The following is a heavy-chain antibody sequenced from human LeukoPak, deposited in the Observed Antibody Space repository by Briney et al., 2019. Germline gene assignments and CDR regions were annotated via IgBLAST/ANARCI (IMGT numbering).Heavy chain of an antibody. J-gene: IGHJ5*02. D-gene: IGHD5-12*01. V-gene: IGHV4-34*01. CDR2: IKHSGST. CDR1: GGSFSGYY. CDR3: ARGGSVGGYDPYNLFDP. Sequence: SETLSLTCAVYGGSFSGYYWSWIRQPPGKGLEWIGEIKHSGSTNYNPPLKSRVTISVDTSKNQFSLKLSSVTAADTAVYYCARGGSVGGYDPYNLFDPWGQGTLVTVSS.